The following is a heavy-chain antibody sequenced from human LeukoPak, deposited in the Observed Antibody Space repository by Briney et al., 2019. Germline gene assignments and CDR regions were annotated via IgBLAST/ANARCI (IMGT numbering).Heavy chain of an antibody. CDR3: ARSWKGGMASFDY. J-gene: IGHJ4*02. CDR1: GFTFSSYN. D-gene: IGHD3-16*01. V-gene: IGHV3-48*04. CDR2: ISSSGSTI. Sequence: HPGGSLRLSCAASGFTFSSYNMNWVRQAPGKGLEWVSYISSSGSTIYYADSVKGRFTISRDNAKNSLYLQMNSLRAEDTAVYYCARSWKGGMASFDYWGQGTLVTVSS.